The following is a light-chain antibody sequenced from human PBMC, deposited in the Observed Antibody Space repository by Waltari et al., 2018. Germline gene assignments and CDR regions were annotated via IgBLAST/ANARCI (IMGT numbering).Light chain of an antibody. V-gene: IGKV1-5*03. CDR2: KAS. Sequence: DIQMTQSPSTLSASVGDRVTVTYRASQSISGWLAWYQQKPGKAPKLLIYKASSLESGVPSRFSGSGSGTDFTLAISSLQPDDFATYYCQQYDSYPWTFGQGTKVEIK. CDR1: QSISGW. J-gene: IGKJ1*01. CDR3: QQYDSYPWT.